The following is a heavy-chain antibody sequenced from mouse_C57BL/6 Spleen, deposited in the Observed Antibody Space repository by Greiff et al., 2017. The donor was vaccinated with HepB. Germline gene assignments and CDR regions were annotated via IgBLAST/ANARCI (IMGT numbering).Heavy chain of an antibody. Sequence: QVQLKESGAELMKPGASVKLSCKATGYTFTGYWIEWVKQRPGHGLEWIGEILPGSGSTNYNEKFKGKATFTADTSSNTAYMQLSSLTTEDSAIYYCARRPLYYGSTYWYFDVWGTGTTVTVSS. CDR1: GYTFTGYW. CDR2: ILPGSGST. V-gene: IGHV1-9*01. J-gene: IGHJ1*03. D-gene: IGHD1-1*01. CDR3: ARRPLYYGSTYWYFDV.